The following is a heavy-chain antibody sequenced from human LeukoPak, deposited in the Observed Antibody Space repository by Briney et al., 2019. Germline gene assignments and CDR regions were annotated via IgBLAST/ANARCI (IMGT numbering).Heavy chain of an antibody. V-gene: IGHV4-34*08. CDR2: VGHSGSA. CDR1: GFTVSSNY. J-gene: IGHJ3*02. CDR3: ATRGDYSDTSGNSYDALDI. D-gene: IGHD3-22*01. Sequence: TPGGSLRLSCAASGFTVSSNYMSWVRQAPGKGLEWIGDVGHSGSADYNPSLKSRVTVSADPSKTQFSLKLTSVTAADTAVYYCATRGDYSDTSGNSYDALDIWGQGTMVTVSS.